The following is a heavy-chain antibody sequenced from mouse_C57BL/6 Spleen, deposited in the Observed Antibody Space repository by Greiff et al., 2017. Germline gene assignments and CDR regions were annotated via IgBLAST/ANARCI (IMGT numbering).Heavy chain of an antibody. CDR1: GYSFTDYN. CDR2: INPNYGTT. J-gene: IGHJ4*01. CDR3: AKIAPYYAMDY. Sequence: EVKLMESGPELVKPGASVKISCKASGYSFTDYNMNWVKQSNGKSLEWIGVINPNYGTTSSNQKFKGKATLTVDQSSSTAYMQLNSLTSDDSAVDYCAKIAPYYAMDYWGQGTSVTVSS. D-gene: IGHD5-1-1*01. V-gene: IGHV1-39*01.